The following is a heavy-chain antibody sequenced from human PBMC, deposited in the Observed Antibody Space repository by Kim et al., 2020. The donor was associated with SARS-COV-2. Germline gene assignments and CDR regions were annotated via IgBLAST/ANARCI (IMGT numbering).Heavy chain of an antibody. Sequence: YHPSLKCQVTISVDTSKNQFALQLSSVTAADTAVYYCAGVGVAGRPFDPWGQGTLVTVSS. D-gene: IGHD2-15*01. J-gene: IGHJ5*02. CDR3: AGVGVAGRPFDP. V-gene: IGHV4-39*01.